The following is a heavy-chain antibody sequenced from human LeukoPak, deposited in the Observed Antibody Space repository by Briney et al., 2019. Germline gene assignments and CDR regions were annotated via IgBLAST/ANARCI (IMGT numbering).Heavy chain of an antibody. CDR3: ASMGTYCSSTSCSNSP. Sequence: SVKVSCRASGGTFSSYAISWVRQAPGQGLEWMGGIIPIFGTANYAQKFQGRVTITADESTSTAYMELSSLRSEDTAVYYCASMGTYCSSTSCSNSPWGQGTLVTVSS. CDR1: GGTFSSYA. J-gene: IGHJ5*02. V-gene: IGHV1-69*13. D-gene: IGHD2-2*01. CDR2: IIPIFGTA.